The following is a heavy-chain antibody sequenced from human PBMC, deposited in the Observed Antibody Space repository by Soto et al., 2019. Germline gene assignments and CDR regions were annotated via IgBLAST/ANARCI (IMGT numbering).Heavy chain of an antibody. CDR3: ARDLEVGAHLYFFDY. Sequence: GGSLRLSCAASGFNFNSYTINWVRQAPGKRLEWLSSISSSGYIFSTDSVRGRFTISRDNAKNSVYLQINSLRAEDTAVYYCARDLEVGAHLYFFDYWGQGTPVTVSS. CDR2: ISSSGYI. CDR1: GFNFNSYT. J-gene: IGHJ4*02. V-gene: IGHV3-21*01. D-gene: IGHD1-26*01.